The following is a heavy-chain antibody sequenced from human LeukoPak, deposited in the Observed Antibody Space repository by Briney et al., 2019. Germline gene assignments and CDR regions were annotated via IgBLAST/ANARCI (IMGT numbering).Heavy chain of an antibody. CDR2: IYPGDSDT. J-gene: IGHJ4*02. V-gene: IGHV5-51*01. Sequence: GESLKISCKGSGYTFHSYWIAWVRQMPGKGLEWMGIIYPGDSDTRYSPSFQGQVTISADKSISTAYLQWSSLKASDTAMYYCARHPRVATPYYFDYWGQGTLVTVSS. D-gene: IGHD5-12*01. CDR3: ARHPRVATPYYFDY. CDR1: GYTFHSYW.